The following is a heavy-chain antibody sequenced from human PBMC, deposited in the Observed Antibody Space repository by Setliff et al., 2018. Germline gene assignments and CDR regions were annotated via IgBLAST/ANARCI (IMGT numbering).Heavy chain of an antibody. CDR2: IYHNGNT. D-gene: IGHD1-26*01. J-gene: IGHJ4*02. V-gene: IGHV4-4*08. CDR3: ARDNTILGATDY. CDR1: GGSISPYF. Sequence: PSETLSLTCTVSGGSISPYFWSWIRQSPGKGLEWIGYIYHNGNTNFNPSLKSRVTMSVDTSKNQFSLNQTSVTAADTALYYCARDNTILGATDYWGQGTLVTVSS.